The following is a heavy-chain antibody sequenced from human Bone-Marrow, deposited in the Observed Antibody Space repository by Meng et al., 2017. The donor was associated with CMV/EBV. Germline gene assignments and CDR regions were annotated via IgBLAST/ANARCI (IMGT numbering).Heavy chain of an antibody. J-gene: IGHJ4*02. CDR3: ARDLSTQGGFDY. CDR1: GGSISSSSYY. D-gene: IGHD3-16*01. V-gene: IGHV4-39*07. CDR2: IYYSGST. Sequence: GSLRLSCTVSGGSISSSSYYWGWIRQPPGKGLEWIGSIYYSGSTYYNPSLKSRVTISVDTSKNQFSLKLSSVTAADTAVYYCARDLSTQGGFDYWGQGTLVTVSS.